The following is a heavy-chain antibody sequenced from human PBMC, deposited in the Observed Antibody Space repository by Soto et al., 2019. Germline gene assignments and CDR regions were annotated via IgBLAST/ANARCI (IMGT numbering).Heavy chain of an antibody. J-gene: IGHJ6*02. CDR1: GGALSSYA. Sequence: GTSVKLTCKDSGGALSSYAISWVRQAPGQGLEWMGGIIPIFGTANYAQKFQGRVTITADESTSTAYMELSSLRSEDTAVYYCARHQVGELDYYYYGMDVWGQGTTVTVSS. V-gene: IGHV1-69*13. CDR3: ARHQVGELDYYYYGMDV. D-gene: IGHD3-16*01. CDR2: IIPIFGTA.